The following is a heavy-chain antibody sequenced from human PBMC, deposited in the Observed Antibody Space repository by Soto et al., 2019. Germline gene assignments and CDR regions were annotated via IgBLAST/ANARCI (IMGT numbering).Heavy chain of an antibody. CDR1: GYTFTSYY. Sequence: ASLKVSCNASGYTFTSYYMHWVLQAPGQGLEWMGIINPSGGSTSYAQKFQGRVTMTRDTSTSTVYMELSSLRSEDTAVYYCARDSLTNTRSYCATTLDYDSSGMDVWGQGTTDT. CDR2: INPSGGST. D-gene: IGHD2-15*01. V-gene: IGHV1-46*01. J-gene: IGHJ6*02. CDR3: ARDSLTNTRSYCATTLDYDSSGMDV.